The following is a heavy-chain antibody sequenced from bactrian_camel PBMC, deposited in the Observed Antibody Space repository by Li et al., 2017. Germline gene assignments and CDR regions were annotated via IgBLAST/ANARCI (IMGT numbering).Heavy chain of an antibody. CDR1: GYGFSNLC. D-gene: IGHD1*01. Sequence: HVQLVESGGGTVQTGGSLTLSCVASGYGFSNLCLAWFRQAPGKEREGVAFIDTDGKIDYGEDVKGRFTLSRDNNKMTLNLTMNSLKPEDTAMYYCAADRSKLAFAIGRGRSASYWGQGTQVTVS. J-gene: IGHJ4*01. CDR3: AADRSKLAFAIGRGRSASY. CDR2: IDTDGKI. V-gene: IGHV3S53*01.